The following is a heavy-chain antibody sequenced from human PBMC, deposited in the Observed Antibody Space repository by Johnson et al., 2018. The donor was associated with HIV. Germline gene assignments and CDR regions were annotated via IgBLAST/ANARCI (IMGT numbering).Heavy chain of an antibody. J-gene: IGHJ3*02. Sequence: VQLVESGGGLVQPGGSLRLSCAASGFTFSSYAMSWVRQAPGKGLEWVSVIRGSGGRTYYADSVKGRFTISRDNSKNTLYLQMNSLRAEEAAGYYWAKDRGRTFWSGFDAFDIWGQGTMVTVSS. CDR3: AKDRGRTFWSGFDAFDI. CDR2: IRGSGGRT. D-gene: IGHD3-3*01. CDR1: GFTFSSYA. V-gene: IGHV3-23*04.